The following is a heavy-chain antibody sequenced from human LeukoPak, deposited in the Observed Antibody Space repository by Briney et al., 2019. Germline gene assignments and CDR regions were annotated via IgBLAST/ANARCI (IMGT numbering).Heavy chain of an antibody. CDR2: ITTSGEST. CDR3: AKRLSRGYYGKLIFDY. J-gene: IGHJ4*02. CDR1: GFTFSDFA. V-gene: IGHV3-23*01. Sequence: GGSLRLSCAPSGFTFSDFATSWVRQSPGKGLEWVSSITTSGESTYYAGSVKGRFAISRDNSGSTLYLQMNSLRIEDSAVYYCAKRLSRGYYGKLIFDYWGQGALVTVSS. D-gene: IGHD2-15*01.